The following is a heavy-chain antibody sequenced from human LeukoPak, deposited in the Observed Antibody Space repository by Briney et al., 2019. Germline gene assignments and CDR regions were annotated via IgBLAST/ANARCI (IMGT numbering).Heavy chain of an antibody. J-gene: IGHJ6*02. V-gene: IGHV1-18*01. D-gene: IGHD2-15*01. CDR1: GYTFTSYG. CDR2: ISAYNGNT. Sequence: ASVKVSCKASGYTFTSYGISWVRQAPGQGLEWMGWISAYNGNTNYAQKLQGRVTMTTDTSTSTAYMELRSLRSDDTAVYYCASYTAICSGGSCWDYGMDVWGQGTTVTVSS. CDR3: ASYTAICSGGSCWDYGMDV.